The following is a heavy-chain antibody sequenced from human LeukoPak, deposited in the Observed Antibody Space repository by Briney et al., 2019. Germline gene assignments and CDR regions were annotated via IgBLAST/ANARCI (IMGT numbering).Heavy chain of an antibody. Sequence: GGSLRLSCAASGFTFSSYNMNWVRQAPGRGLEWVSSISRTGSYIYYADSVKGRFTISRDNAQNSLYLQMNSLRVKDTAVYYCARVLETDCRGGSCYSGLDYWGQGTLVTVSS. D-gene: IGHD2-15*01. CDR1: GFTFSSYN. J-gene: IGHJ4*02. V-gene: IGHV3-21*01. CDR3: ARVLETDCRGGSCYSGLDY. CDR2: ISRTGSYI.